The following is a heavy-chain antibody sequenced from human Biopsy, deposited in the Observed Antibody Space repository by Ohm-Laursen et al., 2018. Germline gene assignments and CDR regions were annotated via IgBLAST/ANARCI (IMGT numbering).Heavy chain of an antibody. Sequence: SLRLSCAASGFGFYAMHWVRQPPGKGLEWLAVTSFDGSNKFYAESVRGRFTISRDRSRDTLYLQMNRLTNEATALYYCAKDGWQWLGGAFDIWGHGTMVIVAS. CDR2: TSFDGSNK. D-gene: IGHD6-19*01. J-gene: IGHJ3*02. V-gene: IGHV3-30*18. CDR3: AKDGWQWLGGAFDI. CDR1: GFGFYA.